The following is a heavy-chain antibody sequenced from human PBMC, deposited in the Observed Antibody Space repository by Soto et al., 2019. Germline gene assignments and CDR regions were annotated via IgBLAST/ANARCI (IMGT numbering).Heavy chain of an antibody. CDR1: RFTFSSYA. V-gene: IGHV3-23*01. CDR3: AKPPDYNWNDS. D-gene: IGHD3-10*01. J-gene: IGHJ5*01. CDR2: VSGSGGST. Sequence: EVQLLESGGGLVQPGGSLRLSCAASRFTFSSYAMNWVRQAPVKGLEWISAVSGSGGSTYYADSVKGRFTISRDNAKDTLYLQMNKLRAEDTAVYYCAKPPDYNWNDSLGQGTLVTVSS.